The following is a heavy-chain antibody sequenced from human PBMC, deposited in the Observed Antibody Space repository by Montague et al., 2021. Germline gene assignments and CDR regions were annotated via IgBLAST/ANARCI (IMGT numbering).Heavy chain of an antibody. CDR3: ASSSWGSWLQSSFDY. Sequence: SETLSLTCTVSAGSISSSSYYWGWIRQPPGKGLEWIGSIYYSGSTYYNPSLQSPVTISVDTSKNQFSLKLISATAADTAVYYCASSSWGSWLQSSFDYWGQGTLVTVSS. CDR1: AGSISSSSYY. D-gene: IGHD5-24*01. J-gene: IGHJ4*02. CDR2: IYYSGST. V-gene: IGHV4-39*01.